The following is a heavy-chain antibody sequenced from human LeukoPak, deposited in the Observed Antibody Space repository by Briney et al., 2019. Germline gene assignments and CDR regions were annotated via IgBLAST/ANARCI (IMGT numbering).Heavy chain of an antibody. D-gene: IGHD3-3*01. Sequence: GGSLRLSCAASGFTFSSYEMNWVRQAPGKGLEWVSYISSSGSTIYYAESVKGRFTISRDNAKNSLYLQMSSLRAEDTAVYYCARDYDFWSGYYRPYFDYWGQGALVTVSS. CDR2: ISSSGSTI. J-gene: IGHJ4*02. V-gene: IGHV3-48*03. CDR3: ARDYDFWSGYYRPYFDY. CDR1: GFTFSSYE.